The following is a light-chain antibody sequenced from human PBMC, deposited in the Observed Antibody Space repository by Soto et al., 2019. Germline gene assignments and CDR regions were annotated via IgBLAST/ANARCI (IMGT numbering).Light chain of an antibody. V-gene: IGLV2-14*01. J-gene: IGLJ1*01. CDR3: SSYTSSSTYV. CDR2: DVS. CDR1: SSDSGGSNS. Sequence: QSALTQPASVSGSPGQSITISCTGISSDSGGSNSVSWYQQHPGKAPKLMIYDVSDRPSGVSTRFSGSKSGNTASLTISGLQPEDEADYYCSSYTSSSTYVFGTGTKLTVL.